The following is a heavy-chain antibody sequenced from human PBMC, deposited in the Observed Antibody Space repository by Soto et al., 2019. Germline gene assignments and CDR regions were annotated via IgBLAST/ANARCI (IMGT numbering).Heavy chain of an antibody. CDR2: INRDGSST. Sequence: GGSLRLSCVASGFTFSSYWMHCVRQAPGKGLVWVSRINRDGSSTDYAGSVKGRFTISRYNAKNTLYLQMNSLRAEDTALYYCGRVLLWGTPYYYYGTDVWGQGTKVTVSS. CDR3: GRVLLWGTPYYYYGTDV. D-gene: IGHD2-15*01. V-gene: IGHV3-74*01. J-gene: IGHJ6*02. CDR1: GFTFSSYW.